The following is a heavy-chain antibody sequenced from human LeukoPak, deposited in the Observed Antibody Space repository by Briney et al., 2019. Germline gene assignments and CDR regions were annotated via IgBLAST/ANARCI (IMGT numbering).Heavy chain of an antibody. D-gene: IGHD2-21*01. CDR3: AKDPYRVVVATGNYLDP. V-gene: IGHV3-53*01. CDR2: IYSGGST. CDR1: GFTVSSNY. J-gene: IGHJ5*02. Sequence: GGSLRLSCAASGFTVSSNYMSWVRQAPGKGLEWVSVIYSGGSTYYADSVKGRFTISRDNSKNTLYLQMNSLRAEDTAVYYCAKDPYRVVVATGNYLDPWGQGTLVTVSA.